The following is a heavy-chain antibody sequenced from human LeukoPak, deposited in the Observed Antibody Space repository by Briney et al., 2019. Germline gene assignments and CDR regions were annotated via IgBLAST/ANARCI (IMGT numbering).Heavy chain of an antibody. CDR1: GVTFSGYA. J-gene: IGHJ4*02. D-gene: IGHD3-3*01. CDR2: ISGSGGTT. CDR3: GKDLPNSYYEFFHL. V-gene: IGHV3-23*01. Sequence: GGSLRLSCAASGVTFSGYAMQWVRQAPGKGLEWVSAISGSGGTTYYADSVKGRFTISRDNSKNTLYLQKNSLRAEDAAVFYCGKDLPNSYYEFFHLWGRGPLVTVSS.